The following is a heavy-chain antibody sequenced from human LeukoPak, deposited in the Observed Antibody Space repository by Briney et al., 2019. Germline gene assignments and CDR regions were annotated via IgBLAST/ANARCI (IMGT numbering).Heavy chain of an antibody. CDR3: AGAFGESQTFDY. CDR2: INHSGST. CDR1: GGSFNSYY. D-gene: IGHD3-10*01. V-gene: IGHV4-34*01. Sequence: NPSETLSLTCAVYGGSFNSYYWSWIRQPPGKGLEWIGEINHSGSTNYNPSLKSRVTISVDTSKNQFSLKLSSVTAADTAVYYCAGAFGESQTFDYWGQGTLVTVSS. J-gene: IGHJ4*02.